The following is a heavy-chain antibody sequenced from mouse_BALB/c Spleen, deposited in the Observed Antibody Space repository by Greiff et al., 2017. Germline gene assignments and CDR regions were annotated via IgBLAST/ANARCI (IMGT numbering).Heavy chain of an antibody. V-gene: IGHV5-17*02. CDR1: GFTFSSFG. D-gene: IGHD2-4*01. Sequence: EVQRVESGGGLVQPGGSRKLSCAASGFTFSSFGMHWVRQAPEKGLEWVAYISSGSSTIYYADTVKGRFTISRDNPKNTLFLQMTSLRSEDTAMYYCARGGEDYDYDGGYFDVWGAGTTVTVSS. CDR2: ISSGSSTI. J-gene: IGHJ1*01. CDR3: ARGGEDYDYDGGYFDV.